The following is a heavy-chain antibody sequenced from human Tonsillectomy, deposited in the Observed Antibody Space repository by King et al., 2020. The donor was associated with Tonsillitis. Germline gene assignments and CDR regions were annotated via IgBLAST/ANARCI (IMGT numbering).Heavy chain of an antibody. CDR3: ARGSRLGISYFDY. D-gene: IGHD3-22*01. J-gene: IGHJ4*02. Sequence: LQLQESGPGLVKPSETLSLTCTVSGGSISSSSYYWGWIRQPPGEGLEWIGSIYYSGSTYYNPSLKSRVTMSVDTSNNPFSLKLCAVTAADTAVYSCARGSRLGISYFDYWGQGTLGTVSS. CDR1: GGSISSSSYY. CDR2: IYYSGST. V-gene: IGHV4-39*01.